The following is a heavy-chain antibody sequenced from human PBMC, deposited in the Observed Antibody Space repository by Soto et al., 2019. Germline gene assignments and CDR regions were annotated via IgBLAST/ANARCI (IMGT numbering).Heavy chain of an antibody. CDR2: MLYSGLT. J-gene: IGHJ6*02. CDR1: GYSVSSSDCY. Sequence: PSETLSLTCSVSGYSVSSSDCYWAWIRQPPGKGLEWIGSMLYSGLTYYNPSLKSRVTLSVDTSKNQFSVRLNSVTASDTAVYYCAPLSVSLSGPYGIHVWGQGTTVTVSS. D-gene: IGHD2-15*01. CDR3: APLSVSLSGPYGIHV. V-gene: IGHV4-39*01.